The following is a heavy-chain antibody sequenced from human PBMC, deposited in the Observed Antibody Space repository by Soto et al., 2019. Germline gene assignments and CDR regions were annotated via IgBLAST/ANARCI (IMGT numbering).Heavy chain of an antibody. CDR2: IYPGDSDT. V-gene: IGHV5-51*01. D-gene: IGHD3-3*01. CDR3: ARGEYDFWSGYYVPPDY. Sequence: ESLKISCKGSGYSFTSYWIGWVRQMPGKGLEWMGIIYPGDSDTRYSPSFQGQVTISADKSISTAYLQWSSLKASDTAMYCCARGEYDFWSGYYVPPDYWGQGTLVTVSS. J-gene: IGHJ4*02. CDR1: GYSFTSYW.